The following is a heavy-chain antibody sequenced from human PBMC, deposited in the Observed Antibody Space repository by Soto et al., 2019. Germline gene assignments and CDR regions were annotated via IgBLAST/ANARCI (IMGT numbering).Heavy chain of an antibody. CDR3: ARAEYDFWSGYYY. D-gene: IGHD3-3*01. CDR1: GFTFSSYS. CDR2: ISSSSSYI. J-gene: IGHJ4*02. Sequence: EVPLVESGGGLVKPGGSLRLSCAASGFTFSSYSMNWVRQAPGKGLEWVSSISSSSSYIYYADSVTGRFTISRDNAKNSLYLQMNSLRAEDTAVYYCARAEYDFWSGYYYWGQGTLVTVSS. V-gene: IGHV3-21*01.